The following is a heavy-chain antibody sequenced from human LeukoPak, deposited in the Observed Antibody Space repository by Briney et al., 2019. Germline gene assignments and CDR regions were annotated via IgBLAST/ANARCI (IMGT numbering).Heavy chain of an antibody. CDR3: ARLTDGDPLDY. CDR2: INHSGST. D-gene: IGHD4-17*01. V-gene: IGHV4-34*01. J-gene: IGHJ4*02. Sequence: GSLRLSCAASGFTFSSYSMSWIRQPPGKGLEWIGEINHSGSTNYNPSLKSRVTISVDTSKNQFSLKLSSVTAADTAVYYCARLTDGDPLDYWGQGTLVTVSS. CDR1: GFTFSSYS.